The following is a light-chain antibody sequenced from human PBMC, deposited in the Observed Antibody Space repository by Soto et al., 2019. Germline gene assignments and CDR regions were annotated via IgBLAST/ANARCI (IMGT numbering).Light chain of an antibody. Sequence: ILLTPSPGTLSLSXGEIATLSCRPSQSVSNNYLAWYQQKPGQAPRLLIYGASSRATGIPDRFSGSGSGTDFTLTISRLEPEDFAVYYCQQYGSSPLTFGQGTRLEIK. CDR1: QSVSNNY. J-gene: IGKJ5*01. CDR3: QQYGSSPLT. V-gene: IGKV3-20*01. CDR2: GAS.